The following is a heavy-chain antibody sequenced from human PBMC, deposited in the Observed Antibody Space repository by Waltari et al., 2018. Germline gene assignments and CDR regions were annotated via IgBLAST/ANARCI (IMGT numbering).Heavy chain of an antibody. CDR1: GFTFGSYG. Sequence: EVQLVESGGALVQPGGSLRLVCAASGFTFGSYGIHWVRPAPGKGVVWVSRTKGDGSSTSYADSVKGRFTLSRDNAKNTLYLQMNSLRVEDTAVYYCVRATLVGASTRAGLDPWGQGTLVTVSS. D-gene: IGHD1-26*01. CDR3: VRATLVGASTRAGLDP. J-gene: IGHJ5*02. CDR2: TKGDGSST. V-gene: IGHV3-74*01.